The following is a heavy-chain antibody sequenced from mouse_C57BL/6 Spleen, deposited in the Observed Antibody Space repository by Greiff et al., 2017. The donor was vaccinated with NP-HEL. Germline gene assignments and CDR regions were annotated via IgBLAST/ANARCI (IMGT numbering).Heavy chain of an antibody. V-gene: IGHV1-64*01. CDR1: GYTFTSYW. CDR3: ARPDRYDYDGGAWFAY. CDR2: IHPNSGST. D-gene: IGHD2-4*01. J-gene: IGHJ3*01. Sequence: QVQLKQPGAELVKPGASVKLSCKASGYTFTSYWMHWVKQRPGQGLEWIGMIHPNSGSTNYNEKFKSKATLTVDKSSSTAYMQLSSLTSEDSAVYYCARPDRYDYDGGAWFAYWGQGTLVTVSA.